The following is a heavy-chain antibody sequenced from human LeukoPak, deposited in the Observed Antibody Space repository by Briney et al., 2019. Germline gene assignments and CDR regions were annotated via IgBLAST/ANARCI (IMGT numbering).Heavy chain of an antibody. D-gene: IGHD5-18*01. J-gene: IGHJ4*02. CDR2: ISAYNGNT. V-gene: IGHV1-18*01. CDR1: GYTFTSYG. CDR3: ARERYSYREHPKLFDY. Sequence: ASVKVSCKASGYTFTSYGISWVRQAPGQGLEWMGWISAYNGNTNYAQKLQGRVTMTTDTSTSTAYMKLRSLRSDDTAVYYCARERYSYREHPKLFDYWGQGTLVTVSS.